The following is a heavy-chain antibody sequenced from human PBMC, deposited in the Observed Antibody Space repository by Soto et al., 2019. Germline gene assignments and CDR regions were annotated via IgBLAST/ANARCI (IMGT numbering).Heavy chain of an antibody. D-gene: IGHD2-15*01. J-gene: IGHJ3*02. CDR1: GGTFSSYA. V-gene: IGHV1-69*06. CDR2: IIPILGTA. CDR3: ASESLDCSGGSCYSLFAFDI. Sequence: SVKVSCKASGGTFSSYAISWVRQAPGQGLEWMGGIIPILGTANYAQKFQGRVTITADKSTSTAYMELSSLRSQDTAVYYCASESLDCSGGSCYSLFAFDIWGQGTMVTVSS.